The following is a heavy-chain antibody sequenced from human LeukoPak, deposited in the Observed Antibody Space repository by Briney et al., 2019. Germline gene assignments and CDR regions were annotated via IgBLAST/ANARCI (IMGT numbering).Heavy chain of an antibody. CDR1: GFIFSSYA. Sequence: GGPLRLSCAASGFIFSSYAMSWVRLAPGKGLQWVSAISGSGGSTYYADSVKGRFTISRDNSKNTLYLQMNSLRAEDTAVYYCAKEVGDCTNGVCYITPDYWGQGTLVTVSS. CDR2: ISGSGGST. V-gene: IGHV3-23*01. J-gene: IGHJ4*02. CDR3: AKEVGDCTNGVCYITPDY. D-gene: IGHD2-8*01.